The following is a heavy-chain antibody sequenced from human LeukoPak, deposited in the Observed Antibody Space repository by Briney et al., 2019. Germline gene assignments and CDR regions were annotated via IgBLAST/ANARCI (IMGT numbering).Heavy chain of an antibody. Sequence: GRSLRLSCAASGFTFSSYAMSWVRQAPGKGLEWVSAISGSGGSTYYADSVKGRFTISRDNSKNTLYLQMNSLGAEDTAVYYCAKAPGVVPAASFDYWGQGTLVTVSS. CDR1: GFTFSSYA. D-gene: IGHD2-2*01. CDR3: AKAPGVVPAASFDY. CDR2: ISGSGGST. V-gene: IGHV3-23*01. J-gene: IGHJ4*02.